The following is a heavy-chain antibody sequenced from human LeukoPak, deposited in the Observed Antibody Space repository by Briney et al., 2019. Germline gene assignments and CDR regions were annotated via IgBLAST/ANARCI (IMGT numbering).Heavy chain of an antibody. J-gene: IGHJ5*02. V-gene: IGHV3-30-3*01. CDR3: SRSPRGNSSGWYNWFDP. D-gene: IGHD6-19*01. Sequence: GRPLRLSCTASRFLLSSYAMHGAREATDKALEGVAHISYHGSNKYYADSVKGRFTISRDNSKNTLYLQINCLKAEDTAVYYCSRSPRGNSSGWYNWFDPGGQGTLVTLS. CDR2: ISYHGSNK. CDR1: RFLLSSYA.